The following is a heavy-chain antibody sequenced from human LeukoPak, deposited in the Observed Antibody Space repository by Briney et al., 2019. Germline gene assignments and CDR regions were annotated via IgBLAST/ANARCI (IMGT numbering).Heavy chain of an antibody. CDR3: ARYSRVAGSNWFDP. CDR2: ISYDGSNK. V-gene: IGHV3-30*01. D-gene: IGHD6-13*01. Sequence: GRSLRLSCAASGFTFSSYAMHWVRQAPGKGLEWVAVISYDGSNKYYADSVKGRFTISRDNSKNTLYLQMNSLRAEDTAVYYCARYSRVAGSNWFDPWGQGSLVTVSS. CDR1: GFTFSSYA. J-gene: IGHJ5*02.